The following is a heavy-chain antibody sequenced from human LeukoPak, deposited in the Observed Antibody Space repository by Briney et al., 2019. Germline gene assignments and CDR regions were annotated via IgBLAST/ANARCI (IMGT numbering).Heavy chain of an antibody. J-gene: IGHJ5*02. Sequence: GGSLRLSCAASGFTFSRYSMNWVRQAPGKGLEWVSYISSSSNTIYYADSVKGRFTISRDNAKNSLSLQMNSLRAEDTAVYYCASLVVVPVATGGSFDPWGQGTLVTVSS. D-gene: IGHD2-2*01. CDR3: ASLVVVPVATGGSFDP. V-gene: IGHV3-48*04. CDR2: ISSSSNTI. CDR1: GFTFSRYS.